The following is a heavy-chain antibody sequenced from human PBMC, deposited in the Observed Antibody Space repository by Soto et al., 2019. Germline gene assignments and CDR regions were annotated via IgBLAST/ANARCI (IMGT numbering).Heavy chain of an antibody. Sequence: PSETLSLTCTVSGGSTSSSSYYWGWIRQPPGKGLEWIGSIYYSGSTYYNPSLKSRVTISVDTSKNQFSLKLSSVTAADTAVYYCARQGYSSSWKTGWFDPWGQGTLVTVSS. D-gene: IGHD6-13*01. J-gene: IGHJ5*02. CDR3: ARQGYSSSWKTGWFDP. V-gene: IGHV4-39*01. CDR1: GGSTSSSSYY. CDR2: IYYSGST.